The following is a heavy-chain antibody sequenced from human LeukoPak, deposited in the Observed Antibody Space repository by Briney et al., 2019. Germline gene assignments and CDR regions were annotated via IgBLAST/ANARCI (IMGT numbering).Heavy chain of an antibody. CDR3: ARGNYVYYYGMDV. Sequence: PSETLSLTCTVSGGSISTYCWSWIRQPPGKRLEWIGYIYYSGSTNYNPSLKSRVTTSVDTSKNQFSLKLSSVTAADTAVYYCARGNYVYYYGMDVWGQGTTVTVSS. CDR2: IYYSGST. CDR1: GGSISTYC. V-gene: IGHV4-59*01. D-gene: IGHD4-11*01. J-gene: IGHJ6*02.